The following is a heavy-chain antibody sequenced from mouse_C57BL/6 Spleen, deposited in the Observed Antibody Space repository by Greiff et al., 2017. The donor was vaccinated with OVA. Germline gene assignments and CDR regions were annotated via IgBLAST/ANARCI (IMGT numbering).Heavy chain of an antibody. V-gene: IGHV1-26*01. CDR1: GYTFTDYY. D-gene: IGHD1-1*01. CDR3: ARWGITTVVATRYAMDY. Sequence: EVQLQQSGPELVKPGASVKISCKASGYTFTDYYMNWVKQSHGKSLEWIGDINPNNGGTSYNQKFKGKATLTVDKSSSTAYMELRSLTSEDSAVYYCARWGITTVVATRYAMDYWGQGTSVTVSS. J-gene: IGHJ4*01. CDR2: INPNNGGT.